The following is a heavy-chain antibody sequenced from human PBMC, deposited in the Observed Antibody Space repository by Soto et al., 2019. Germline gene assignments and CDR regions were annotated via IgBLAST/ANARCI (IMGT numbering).Heavy chain of an antibody. Sequence: SETLSLTCTVSRGSINSYHCSWLRQPPGRGLEWIGYIFNSGSTTYNPSLKSRVTISADTSKNQFSLKLTSVTAADTAVYYCAGEIPGVFRFAYGGKGPLVPVSS. CDR2: IFNSGST. CDR3: AGEIPGVFRFAY. V-gene: IGHV4-59*08. D-gene: IGHD3-10*01. CDR1: RGSINSYH. J-gene: IGHJ4*02.